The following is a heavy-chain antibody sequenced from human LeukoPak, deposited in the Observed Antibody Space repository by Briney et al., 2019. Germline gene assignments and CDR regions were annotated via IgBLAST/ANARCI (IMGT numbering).Heavy chain of an antibody. J-gene: IGHJ4*02. CDR3: ARSYGSGSYHDY. Sequence: PSETLSLTCTVSGGSISTSNYYWGWIRQPPGKGLEWIGSIYYSGSTYYNPPLKSRVTISVDTSKNQFSLKLSSVTAADTAVYYCARSYGSGSYHDYWGQGTLVTVSS. V-gene: IGHV4-39*01. CDR2: IYYSGST. CDR1: GGSISTSNYY. D-gene: IGHD3-10*01.